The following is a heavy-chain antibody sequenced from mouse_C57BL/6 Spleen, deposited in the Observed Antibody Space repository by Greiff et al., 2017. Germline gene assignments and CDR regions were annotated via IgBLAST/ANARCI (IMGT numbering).Heavy chain of an antibody. J-gene: IGHJ4*01. CDR2: ISYSGST. V-gene: IGHV3-1*01. Sequence: EVMLVESGPGMVKPSQSLSLTCTVTGYSITSGYDWHWIRHFPGNKLEWMGYISYSGSTNYNPSLKSRISITHDTSKNHFFLKLNSVTTEDTATYYCARGSGMDAMDYWGQGTSVTVSS. CDR3: ARGSGMDAMDY. D-gene: IGHD4-1*01. CDR1: GYSITSGYD.